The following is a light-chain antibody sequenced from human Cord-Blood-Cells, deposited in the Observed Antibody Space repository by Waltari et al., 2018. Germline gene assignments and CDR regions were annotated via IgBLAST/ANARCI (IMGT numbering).Light chain of an antibody. CDR1: SSAVGGYNY. CDR3: SSYTSSSTLV. V-gene: IGLV2-14*01. CDR2: DVS. J-gene: IGLJ1*01. Sequence: QSALTQPASVSWSPGQSTTISCTGTSSAVGGYNYVSWYQQHPGKAPKLMIYDVSNRPSGVSNRFSGSKSGNTASLTISGLQAEDEADYYCSSYTSSSTLVFGTGTKVTVL.